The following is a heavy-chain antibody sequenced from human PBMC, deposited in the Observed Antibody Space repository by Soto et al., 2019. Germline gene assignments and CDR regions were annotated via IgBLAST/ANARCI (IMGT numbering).Heavy chain of an antibody. Sequence: GXSVKVSCQASGYTFPPHYVHWVGPAPRQGLEWLGWINPYSGDTNETQKVQGRVTMTRDTAIKTVYMELTCLTYDCTAVYFCARARRGSGTYDAKDVWGQGTTVTVSS. CDR1: GYTFPPHY. CDR2: INPYSGDT. V-gene: IGHV1-2*02. J-gene: IGHJ6*02. D-gene: IGHD3-10*01. CDR3: ARARRGSGTYDAKDV.